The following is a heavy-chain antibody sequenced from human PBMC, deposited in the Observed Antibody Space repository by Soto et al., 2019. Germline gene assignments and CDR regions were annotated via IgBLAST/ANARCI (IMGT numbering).Heavy chain of an antibody. J-gene: IGHJ6*04. CDR3: ARETFGYYGSGRSSSLDV. V-gene: IGHV3-13*01. CDR1: GFTFSSYD. CDR2: IGTAGDT. Sequence: GGSLRLSCAASGFTFSSYDMHWVRQATGKGLEWVSAIGTAGDTYYPGSVKGRFTISRENAKNSLYLQMNSLRAGDTAVYYCARETFGYYGSGRSSSLDVWGKGTTVTVSS. D-gene: IGHD3-10*01.